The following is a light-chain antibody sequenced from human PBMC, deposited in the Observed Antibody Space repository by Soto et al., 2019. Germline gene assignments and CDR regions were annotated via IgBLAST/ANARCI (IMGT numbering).Light chain of an antibody. CDR1: QDISSS. CDR2: AAS. V-gene: IGKV1-9*01. CDR3: QQLRSYPST. Sequence: IPLTQSPSSLSASVGDRVTITCRASQDISSSLGWYQQKPGKAPKLLIYAASILQSGVPSRFSGSGFGTDFTLTISSLQAEDFAGYFCQQLRSYPSTFGGGTKVEIK. J-gene: IGKJ4*01.